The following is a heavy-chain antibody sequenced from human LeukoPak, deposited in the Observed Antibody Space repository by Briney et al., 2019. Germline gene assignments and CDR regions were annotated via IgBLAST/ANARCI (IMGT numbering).Heavy chain of an antibody. CDR2: IRSKAYGGTT. D-gene: IGHD3-3*01. Sequence: PGGSLRLSCTASGFTFGDYAMSWVRQAPGKGLEWVGFIRSKAYGGTTEYAASVKGRFTTSRDDSKSIAYLQMNSLKTEDTAVYYCTRARVPGVVIPVDYWGQGTLVTVSS. CDR3: TRARVPGVVIPVDY. CDR1: GFTFGDYA. V-gene: IGHV3-49*04. J-gene: IGHJ4*02.